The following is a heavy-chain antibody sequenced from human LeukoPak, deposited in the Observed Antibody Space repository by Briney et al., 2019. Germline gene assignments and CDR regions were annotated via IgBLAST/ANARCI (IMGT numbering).Heavy chain of an antibody. D-gene: IGHD3-10*01. CDR1: GGSFSGYY. J-gene: IGHJ6*02. Sequence: ETLSLTCAVYGGSFSGYYWSWIRQPPGKGLEWVAFLYTGDNTYYADSVKDRFTISRDNSKNTLYLQMNSLRAEDTAVYYCARDGGSGSPLGGHYYYGMDVWGQGTTVTVSS. CDR3: ARDGGSGSPLGGHYYYGMDV. CDR2: LYTGDNT. V-gene: IGHV3-66*01.